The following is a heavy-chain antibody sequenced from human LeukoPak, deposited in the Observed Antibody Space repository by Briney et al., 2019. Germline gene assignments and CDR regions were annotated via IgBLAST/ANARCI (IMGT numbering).Heavy chain of an antibody. Sequence: PGGSLKLSCAASGFTFSDSGMHWVRQAPGKGLEWVGRMRSKTQNYATAYAASVKGRFTISRDDSKNTAFLQMNSLRAEDTALYYCAREAGYSYNLYFVYWGQGTLVTVSS. CDR1: GFTFSDSG. CDR3: AREAGYSYNLYFVY. V-gene: IGHV3-73*01. D-gene: IGHD5-18*01. J-gene: IGHJ4*02. CDR2: MRSKTQNYAT.